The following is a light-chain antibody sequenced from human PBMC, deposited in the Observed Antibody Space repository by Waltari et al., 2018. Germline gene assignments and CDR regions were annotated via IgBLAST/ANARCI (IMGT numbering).Light chain of an antibody. CDR3: QSADSSGSVV. J-gene: IGLJ2*01. CDR1: ALSKQY. CDR2: KDT. Sequence: SFELTQQPSLSVSPGQTARITCSGDALSKQYAHWHQQRPGLAPVLVIYKDTERPSGIPERFSGSSSGTTVTLTISGVQAEDEADYYCQSADSSGSVVFGGGTKLTVL. V-gene: IGLV3-25*03.